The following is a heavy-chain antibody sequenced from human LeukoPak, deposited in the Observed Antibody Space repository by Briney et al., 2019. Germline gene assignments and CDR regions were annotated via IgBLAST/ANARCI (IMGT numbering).Heavy chain of an antibody. J-gene: IGHJ4*02. CDR1: GFTVSSNY. CDR3: AKGCGDTCYSDFDY. V-gene: IGHV3-53*01. D-gene: IGHD2-21*02. CDR2: IYSGGST. Sequence: PGGSLRLSCAASGFTVSSNYMSWVRQAPGKGLEWVSVIYSGGSTYYADSVKGRFTISRDNSKSTLFLQMTALRAEDTAVYYCAKGCGDTCYSDFDYWGQGTLVTVSS.